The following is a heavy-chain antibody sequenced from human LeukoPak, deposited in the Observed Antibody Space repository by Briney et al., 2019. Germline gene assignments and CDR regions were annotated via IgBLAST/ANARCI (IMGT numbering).Heavy chain of an antibody. CDR1: GFTFSSYG. CDR2: ISSSSSYI. Sequence: GGSLRLSCAASGFTFSSYGMNWVRQAPGKGLEWVSSISSSSSYIYYADSVKGRFTISRDNAKNSLYLQMNSLRAEDTAVYYCARCYSSGWYEGSPLDYWGQGTLVTVSS. J-gene: IGHJ4*02. V-gene: IGHV3-21*01. D-gene: IGHD6-19*01. CDR3: ARCYSSGWYEGSPLDY.